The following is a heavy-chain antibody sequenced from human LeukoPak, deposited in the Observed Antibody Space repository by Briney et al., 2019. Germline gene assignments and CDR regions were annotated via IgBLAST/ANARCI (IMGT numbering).Heavy chain of an antibody. CDR2: ISSSSSYI. Sequence: PGGSLRLSCAASGFTFSSYSMNWVRQAPGKGLEWVSSISSSSSYIYYADSVKGRFTISRDNAKNSLYLQMNSLRAEDTAVYYCASKSYYYYYMDVWGKGTTVTVSS. V-gene: IGHV3-21*01. CDR3: ASKSYYYYYMDV. J-gene: IGHJ6*03. CDR1: GFTFSSYS.